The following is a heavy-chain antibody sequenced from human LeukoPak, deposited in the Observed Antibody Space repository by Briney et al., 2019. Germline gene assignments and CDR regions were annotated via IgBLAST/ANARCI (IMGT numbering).Heavy chain of an antibody. CDR1: GYSISSGYY. CDR2: IYHSGRT. V-gene: IGHV4-38-2*02. Sequence: SGTLSLTCTVSGYSISSGYYWGLIRQSPGKGLEWIGSIYHSGRTYYNPSLKSRLTISLDTSKNQFSLKLSSVTAADTAVYYCTGKFYYDSSGYYYADYWGQGTLVTVSS. J-gene: IGHJ4*02. D-gene: IGHD3-22*01. CDR3: TGKFYYDSSGYYYADY.